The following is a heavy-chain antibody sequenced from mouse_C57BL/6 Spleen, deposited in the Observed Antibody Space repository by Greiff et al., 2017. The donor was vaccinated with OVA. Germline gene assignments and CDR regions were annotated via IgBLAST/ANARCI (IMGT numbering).Heavy chain of an antibody. V-gene: IGHV1-39*01. CDR1: GYSFTDYN. CDR2: INPNYGTT. Sequence: EVKLMESGPELVKPGASVKISCKASGYSFTDYNMNWVKQSNGKSLEWIGVINPNYGTTSYNQKFKGKATLTVDQSSSTAYMQLSSLTSEDSAVYYCARGEGGNSWFAYWGQGTLVTVSA. J-gene: IGHJ3*01. CDR3: ARGEGGNSWFAY. D-gene: IGHD2-1*01.